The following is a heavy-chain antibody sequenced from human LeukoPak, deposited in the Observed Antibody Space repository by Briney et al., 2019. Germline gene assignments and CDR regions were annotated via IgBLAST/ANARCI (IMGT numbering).Heavy chain of an antibody. CDR2: IKPSAGTT. V-gene: IGHV1-46*01. D-gene: IGHD3-10*01. J-gene: IGHJ4*02. CDR1: GYTFTNYY. Sequence: ASVKVSCKASGYTFTNYYIHWVRQAPGQGLEWMGIIKPSAGTTAYAQKFQGRVTMTRDTSTTTIYMELSSLRSEDTAVYYCARDYETVEGSGSYPSDYWGQGTLVTVSA. CDR3: ARDYETVEGSGSYPSDY.